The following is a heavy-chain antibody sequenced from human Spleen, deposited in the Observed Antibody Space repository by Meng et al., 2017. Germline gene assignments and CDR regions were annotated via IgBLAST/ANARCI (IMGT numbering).Heavy chain of an antibody. CDR2: FHPEDGRT. Sequence: ASVKVSCKVSGYTLTESSMHWVRQAPGKGLEWMGGFHPEDGRTIYAQNFQGRVTMTEDPSTDTSYMELSSLTSEDTAVYYCATAPLFPLNVVVVSALYFQLWGQGTLVTVSS. J-gene: IGHJ1*01. D-gene: IGHD2-21*02. V-gene: IGHV1-24*01. CDR1: GYTLTESS. CDR3: ATAPLFPLNVVVVSALYFQL.